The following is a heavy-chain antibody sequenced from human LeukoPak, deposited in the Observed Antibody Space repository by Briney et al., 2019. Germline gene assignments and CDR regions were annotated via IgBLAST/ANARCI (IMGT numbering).Heavy chain of an antibody. CDR1: GYTFTDYH. V-gene: IGHV1-2*06. CDR3: ARDLWGWGSDYLDY. D-gene: IGHD4/OR15-4a*01. CDR2: ISPNSGAT. Sequence: ASVKVSCKASGYTFTDYHVHWVRLVPGQGPEWMGRISPNSGATHYAEKFRGRVTMARDTSINTVYMEMSSLRSDDTAVYYCARDLWGWGSDYLDYWGQGTLVTVSS. J-gene: IGHJ4*02.